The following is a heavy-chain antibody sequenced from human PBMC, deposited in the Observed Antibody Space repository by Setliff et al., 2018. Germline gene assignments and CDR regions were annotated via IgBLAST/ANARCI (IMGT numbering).Heavy chain of an antibody. Sequence: GGSLRLSCEASGFTFNAYWMHWVRQVPGEGLEWVSRINREASTINYADSVKGRFTISRDKSDNTLYLQMNSLRDADTAIYYCVKGTLPYCTGPTCYPLDHWGQGTLVTVSS. CDR1: GFTFNAYW. CDR3: VKGTLPYCTGPTCYPLDH. V-gene: IGHV3-74*01. J-gene: IGHJ4*02. D-gene: IGHD2-8*02. CDR2: INREASTI.